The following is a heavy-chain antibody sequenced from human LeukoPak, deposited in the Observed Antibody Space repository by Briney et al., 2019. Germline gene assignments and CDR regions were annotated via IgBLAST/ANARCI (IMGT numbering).Heavy chain of an antibody. J-gene: IGHJ4*02. CDR1: GFTFDDYG. Sequence: GGSLRLSCAASGFTFDDYGMSWVRQAPGKGLEWVANIKQDGSAKYYVTSVRGGFTISRDNAKNSLYLQMNSLRAEDTAIYYCARDGRPLHSNYADYFDYWGQGTLVTVSS. V-gene: IGHV3-7*01. CDR2: IKQDGSAK. CDR3: ARDGRPLHSNYADYFDY. D-gene: IGHD4-11*01.